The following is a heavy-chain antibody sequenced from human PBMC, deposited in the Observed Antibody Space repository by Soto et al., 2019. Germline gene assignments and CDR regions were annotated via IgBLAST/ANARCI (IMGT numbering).Heavy chain of an antibody. V-gene: IGHV4-39*01. J-gene: IGHJ4*02. CDR3: ARRRSSSNFDY. CDR1: GGSISSSNYY. CDR2: IYYSGST. Sequence: SETLSLTCSVSGGSISSSNYYWGWIRQPPGKGLEWIGNIYYSGSTYYNPSLKSRVTISVDTSKNQFSLKLSSVTAADTAVYYCARRRSSSNFDYWGQGTLVTVSS. D-gene: IGHD6-13*01.